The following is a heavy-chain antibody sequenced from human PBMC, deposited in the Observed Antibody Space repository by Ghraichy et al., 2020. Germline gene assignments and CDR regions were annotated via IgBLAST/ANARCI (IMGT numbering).Heavy chain of an antibody. D-gene: IGHD3-16*01. CDR3: ARERGRLGPIDY. CDR1: GFTFSSYS. Sequence: GGSLRLSCAASGFTFSSYSMNWVRQAPGKGLEWVSSISSSSSYIYYADSVKGRFTISRDNAKNSLYLQMNSLRAEDTAVYYCARERGRLGPIDYWGQGTLVTVSS. V-gene: IGHV3-21*01. CDR2: ISSSSSYI. J-gene: IGHJ4*02.